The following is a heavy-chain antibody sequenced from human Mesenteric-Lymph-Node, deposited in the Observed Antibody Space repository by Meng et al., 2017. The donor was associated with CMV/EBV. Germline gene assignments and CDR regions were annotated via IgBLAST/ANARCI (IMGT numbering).Heavy chain of an antibody. J-gene: IGHJ4*02. CDR1: GYTFTTYE. CDR2: MNTNSANT. Sequence: ASVKVSCKASGYTFTTYEINWVRQAAGQGLEWMGWMNTNSANTGYAQKFQGRVTMTRKTSISTAYLELSDLTSEDTAVYYCARGREGSGTYFDFWGQGTVVTVSS. V-gene: IGHV1-8*02. CDR3: ARGREGSGTYFDF. D-gene: IGHD3-10*01.